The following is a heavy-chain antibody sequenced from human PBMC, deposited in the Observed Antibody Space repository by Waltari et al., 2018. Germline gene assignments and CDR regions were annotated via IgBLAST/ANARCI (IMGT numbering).Heavy chain of an antibody. CDR3: ARESGFGELFFDY. Sequence: QLQLQESGSGLVKPSQTLSLTCAVSGGSISSGGYSWGWIRQPPGKGLEWIGYIYHSGSTYYNPSLKSRVTISVDRSKNQFSLKLSSVTAADTAVYYCARESGFGELFFDYWGQGTLVTVSS. CDR2: IYHSGST. CDR1: GGSISSGGYS. V-gene: IGHV4-30-2*01. D-gene: IGHD3-10*01. J-gene: IGHJ4*02.